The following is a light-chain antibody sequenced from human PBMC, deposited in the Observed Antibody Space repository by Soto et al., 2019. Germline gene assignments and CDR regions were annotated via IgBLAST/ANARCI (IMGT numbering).Light chain of an antibody. CDR3: QQHGASIT. V-gene: IGKV3-20*01. CDR1: QNVNNNF. CDR2: GVS. Sequence: VLTQSPRTLSLSPGERSTLSCRASQNVNNNFVAWYQQKPGQAPSLLIYGVSDRATGVPDRFSGSGSGTDFTLTISRLEPEDFAVYYCQQHGASITCGGGTRVENK. J-gene: IGKJ4*01.